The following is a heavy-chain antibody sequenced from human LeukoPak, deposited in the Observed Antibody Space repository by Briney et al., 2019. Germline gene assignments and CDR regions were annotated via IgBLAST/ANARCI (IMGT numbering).Heavy chain of an antibody. D-gene: IGHD3-10*01. Sequence: SETLSLTCTVSGYSISSGYYWGWIRQPPGQGLEWIGSIYHSGSTYYTPSLKSRVTISVDTSKNQFSLKLSSVTAADTAVYYCAGPGSPAYYYANHWGQGTLVTVSS. J-gene: IGHJ5*02. CDR1: GYSISSGYY. V-gene: IGHV4-38-2*02. CDR3: AGPGSPAYYYANH. CDR2: IYHSGST.